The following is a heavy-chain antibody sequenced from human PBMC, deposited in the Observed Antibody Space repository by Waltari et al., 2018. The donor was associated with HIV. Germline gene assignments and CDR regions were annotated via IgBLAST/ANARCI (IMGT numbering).Heavy chain of an antibody. D-gene: IGHD7-27*01. CDR3: ARGSWGSGMDV. J-gene: IGHJ6*02. CDR1: GGSFSGYY. V-gene: IGHV4-34*01. Sequence: QVRLQQWGAGLLKPSETLSLSCAVYGGSFSGYYWSWISQSPGKGLECIGEIKHSGSINYNPSLKSGAIIAVDRYKNQFSLKLPSVTAADTAVYYCARGSWGSGMDVWGLGTTVIVSS. CDR2: IKHSGSI.